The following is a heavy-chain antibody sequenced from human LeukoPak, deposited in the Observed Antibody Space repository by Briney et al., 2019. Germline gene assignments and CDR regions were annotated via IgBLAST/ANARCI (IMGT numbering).Heavy chain of an antibody. J-gene: IGHJ4*02. CDR1: GGSISNYY. Sequence: PSETLSLTCTVSGGSISNYYWSWIRQPAGKGLEWTGRFYATGVTNYNPSLKSRVTMSIDTSKSLFSLNLTSVTAADTAVYYCARDLSSSWYSNYFDHWGQGILVTVSS. D-gene: IGHD6-13*01. CDR3: ARDLSSSWYSNYFDH. CDR2: FYATGVT. V-gene: IGHV4-4*07.